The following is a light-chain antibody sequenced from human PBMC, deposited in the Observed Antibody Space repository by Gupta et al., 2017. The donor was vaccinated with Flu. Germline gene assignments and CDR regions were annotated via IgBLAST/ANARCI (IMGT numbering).Light chain of an antibody. CDR1: TGTVSSAYY. Sequence: QPVVTQAASVTVSPGGTVSLNCASNTGTVSSAYYANWFQQKPGPAPRALIFGTNNRHSWTPARFSGSLLGGKAALTVSGVQPEDEADYHCLVYYGGAWFFGGGTKLTVL. V-gene: IGLV7-43*01. CDR3: LVYYGGAWF. J-gene: IGLJ2*01. CDR2: GTN.